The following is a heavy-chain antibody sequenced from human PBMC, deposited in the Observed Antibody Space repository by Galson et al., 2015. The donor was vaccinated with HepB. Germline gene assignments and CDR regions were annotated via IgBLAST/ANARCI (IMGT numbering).Heavy chain of an antibody. J-gene: IGHJ3*02. D-gene: IGHD3-22*01. CDR1: GFTFSSYT. V-gene: IGHV3-48*01. Sequence: SLRLSCAASGFTFSSYTMNWVRQAPGMGLEWVSYIRSSSSTIYYADSVKGRFTISRDNAKNSLYLQMNSLRAEDTAVYYGARKHYYDRSSPAFDICGQGTLGTASS. CDR3: ARKHYYDRSSPAFDI. CDR2: IRSSSSTI.